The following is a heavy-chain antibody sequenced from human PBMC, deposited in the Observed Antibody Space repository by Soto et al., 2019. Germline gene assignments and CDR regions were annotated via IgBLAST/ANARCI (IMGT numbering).Heavy chain of an antibody. J-gene: IGHJ5*02. Sequence: SETLSLTCTVSGESITSSLYYWGWVRQPPGKGLEWIGSIHYGGSTYYNTSLKSRVTISVDTSKNQFSLKLSSVTAADTAVYYCARDVLRYFDWLLSPAPWGQGTLVTSPQ. CDR2: IHYGGST. CDR1: GESITSSLYY. D-gene: IGHD3-9*01. CDR3: ARDVLRYFDWLLSPAP. V-gene: IGHV4-39*01.